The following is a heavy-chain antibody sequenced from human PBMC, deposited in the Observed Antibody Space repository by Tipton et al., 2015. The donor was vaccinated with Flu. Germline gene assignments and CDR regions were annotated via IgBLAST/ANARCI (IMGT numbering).Heavy chain of an antibody. V-gene: IGHV4-4*07. CDR1: GGSMSSYY. CDR3: ARVHNFDFIPKYFDP. J-gene: IGHJ5*02. CDR2: IYTSGSA. D-gene: IGHD3-9*01. Sequence: TLSLTCTVSGGSMSSYYWSWIRQPAGKGLEWIGRIYTSGSAIHNPSLKSRVTMSVDTSKNQFSLKLSSVTAADTAVYYCARVHNFDFIPKYFDPWGRGILVTVSS.